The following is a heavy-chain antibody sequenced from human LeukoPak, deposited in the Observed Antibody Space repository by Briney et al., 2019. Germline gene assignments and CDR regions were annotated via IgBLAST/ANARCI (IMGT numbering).Heavy chain of an antibody. CDR3: ARKRFRDDFWSGYHGGAFDI. V-gene: IGHV3-23*01. CDR1: GFSFSSSA. Sequence: PGGSLRLSCAASGFSFSSSAMSWVRQAPGKGLEWVSVISDSGGSTYYADSVKGRFTISRDNSKNTLYLQMNSLRAEDTAVYYCARKRFRDDFWSGYHGGAFDIWGQGTMVTVSS. D-gene: IGHD3-3*01. J-gene: IGHJ3*02. CDR2: ISDSGGST.